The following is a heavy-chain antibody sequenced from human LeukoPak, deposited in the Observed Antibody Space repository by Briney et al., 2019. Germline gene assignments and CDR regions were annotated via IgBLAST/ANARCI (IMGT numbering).Heavy chain of an antibody. D-gene: IGHD1-7*01. CDR3: ARAKIGNWTYRDNYYGMDV. Sequence: SETLSLTCTVSGGSISSYYWSWIRQPPGKGLEWVGYIYYSGSTNYNPSLKSGVTISVDTSENQFSLKLSSVPAADTAVSYSARAKIGNWTYRDNYYGMDVWRQGTKVTDPS. J-gene: IGHJ6*02. CDR1: GGSISSYY. V-gene: IGHV4-59*03. CDR2: IYYSGST.